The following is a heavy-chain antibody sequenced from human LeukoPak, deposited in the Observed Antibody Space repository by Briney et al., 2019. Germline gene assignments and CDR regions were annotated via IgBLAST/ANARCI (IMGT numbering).Heavy chain of an antibody. D-gene: IGHD5-18*01. CDR3: ARVKSFLGYSYGYGPVDYYYYYMDV. CDR1: GGSISITRYY. CDR2: ISYTGNA. V-gene: IGHV4-61*01. Sequence: SETLSLTCTVSGGSISITRYYWSWIRQPPGKGLESIGYISYTGNATYNPSLKSRVTISVDTSKNQFSLRLSSVTAADTAVYYCARVKSFLGYSYGYGPVDYYYYYMDVWGKGTTVTVSS. J-gene: IGHJ6*03.